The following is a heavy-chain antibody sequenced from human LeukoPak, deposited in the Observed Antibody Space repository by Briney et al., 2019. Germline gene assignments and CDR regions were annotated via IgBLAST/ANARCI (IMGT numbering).Heavy chain of an antibody. J-gene: IGHJ3*02. CDR1: GYTFTSYG. CDR3: AREPPGSYQGAFDI. V-gene: IGHV1-18*01. Sequence: ASVKVSCKASGYTFTSYGFSWVRQAPGQGLDWMGWISAYNGNTNYAQKLQGRVTMTTYTSTSTAYMELRSLRSDDTAVYYCAREPPGSYQGAFDIWGQGTMVTVSS. CDR2: ISAYNGNT. D-gene: IGHD3-10*01.